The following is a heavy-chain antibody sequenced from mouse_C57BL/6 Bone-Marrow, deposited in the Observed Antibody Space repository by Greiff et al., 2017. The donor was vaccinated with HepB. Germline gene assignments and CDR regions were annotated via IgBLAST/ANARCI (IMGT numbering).Heavy chain of an antibody. D-gene: IGHD4-1*01. J-gene: IGHJ1*03. V-gene: IGHV2-2*01. CDR1: GFSLTSYG. Sequence: QVQLQQSGPGLVQPSQSLSISCTASGFSLTSYGVHWVRQSPGKGLEWLGVIWSGGSTDYNAAFISRLSISKDNSTSQVFFKMNSLQADDTAIYYCARNLDILGGYFDVWGKGTTVTVSS. CDR2: IWSGGST. CDR3: ARNLDILGGYFDV.